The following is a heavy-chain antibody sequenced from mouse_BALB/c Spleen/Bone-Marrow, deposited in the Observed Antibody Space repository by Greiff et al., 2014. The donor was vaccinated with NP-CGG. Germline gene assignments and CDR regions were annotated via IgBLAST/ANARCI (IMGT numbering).Heavy chain of an antibody. D-gene: IGHD1-1*01. CDR2: INPYNDGI. Sequence: EVQLQQSGPELVKPWTSVKMSCKASGYTFTSYVMHWVKQKPGQGLEWIGYINPYNDGIKYNEKFKGKATLTSDKSSSTAYMELSSLTSEDSAVYLCGRDYYGSTSFAYWGQGTLVTVSA. J-gene: IGHJ3*01. CDR3: GRDYYGSTSFAY. CDR1: GYTFTSYV. V-gene: IGHV1-14*01.